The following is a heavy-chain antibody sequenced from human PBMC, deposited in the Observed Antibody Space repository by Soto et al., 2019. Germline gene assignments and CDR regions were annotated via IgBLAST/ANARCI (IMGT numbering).Heavy chain of an antibody. V-gene: IGHV4-39*01. CDR2: IYYSGST. D-gene: IGHD4-17*01. CDR3: ARQRVTTVVNYFDY. Sequence: SETLSLTCTVSGGSISSSSYYWGWIRQPPGKGLEWIGSIYYSGSTYYNPSLKSRVTISVDTSKNQSSLKLSSVTAADTAVYYCARQRVTTVVNYFDYWGQGTLVTVSS. J-gene: IGHJ4*02. CDR1: GGSISSSSYY.